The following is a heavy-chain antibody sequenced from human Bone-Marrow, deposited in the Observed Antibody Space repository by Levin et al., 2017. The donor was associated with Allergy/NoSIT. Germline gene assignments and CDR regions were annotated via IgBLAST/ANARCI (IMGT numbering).Heavy chain of an antibody. V-gene: IGHV3-53*01. J-gene: IGHJ4*02. D-gene: IGHD6-19*01. CDR2: IYSGGDT. Sequence: GGSLRLSCAASGFTVGNNYMTWVRQAPGKGLEWVSLIYSGGDTYYADSVKGPFTLSRDSSQNTLYLHMNSVRAEDAAIYDGAGYSSLDHWGQGTLVTVSS. CDR1: GFTVGNNY. CDR3: AGYSSLDH.